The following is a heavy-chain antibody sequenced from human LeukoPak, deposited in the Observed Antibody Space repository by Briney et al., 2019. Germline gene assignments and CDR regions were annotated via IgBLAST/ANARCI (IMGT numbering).Heavy chain of an antibody. CDR2: ISNDGRST. Sequence: GGSLRLSCAASTFTFITYWMNWVRQVPGKGLVWLSRISNDGRSTSYADSVKGRFTISRDNAKNTLYLQMNSLRAEDTAVYYCAREDSTTVTFYFDYWGLGTMVAVSS. J-gene: IGHJ4*02. CDR3: AREDSTTVTFYFDY. CDR1: TFTFITYW. D-gene: IGHD4-11*01. V-gene: IGHV3-74*01.